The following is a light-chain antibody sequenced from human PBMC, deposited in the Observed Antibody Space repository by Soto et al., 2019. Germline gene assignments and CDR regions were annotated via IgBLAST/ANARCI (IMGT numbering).Light chain of an antibody. V-gene: IGLV2-14*03. CDR2: DVN. J-gene: IGLJ1*01. Sequence: QSVLTQPASVSGSPGQSIAISCTGASSDIGAYNYVSWHQQHPGKAPKLMIYDVNNRPSGVSDRFSGSKSGYTASLTISGLQAEDEAEYYCISYTTSGTYVLGTGTKVTVL. CDR1: SSDIGAYNY. CDR3: ISYTTSGTYV.